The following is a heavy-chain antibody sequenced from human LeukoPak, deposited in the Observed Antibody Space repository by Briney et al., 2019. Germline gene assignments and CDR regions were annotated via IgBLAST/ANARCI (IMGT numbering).Heavy chain of an antibody. D-gene: IGHD6-6*01. CDR3: AHSEYSRDCYCSDH. Sequence: SGPTLVNPTQTLTLTCTFSGFSLGTNGVGVGWIRQPPGKALEWLGIIYWDDDKRYSPSLKSRLTITKDTSKNQVVLTMSNMDPVDTGTYYCAHSEYSRDCYCSDHWGQGTLVTVSS. CDR1: GFSLGTNGVG. J-gene: IGHJ4*02. CDR2: IYWDDDK. V-gene: IGHV2-5*02.